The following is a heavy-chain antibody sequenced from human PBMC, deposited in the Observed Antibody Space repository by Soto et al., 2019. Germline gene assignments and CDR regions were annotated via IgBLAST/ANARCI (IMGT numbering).Heavy chain of an antibody. J-gene: IGHJ5*02. Sequence: SETLSLTCCFSGDSVTSHYLTWIRQSPEKGLEWIGNMHYTGFSHYNPSLKSRLTISVDRSKNQFTLKLTSVTVADTAVYYCERPRRYYDILTGYWRNWFDPWGQGTLVTVSS. CDR3: ERPRRYYDILTGYWRNWFDP. CDR2: MHYTGFS. D-gene: IGHD3-9*01. V-gene: IGHV4-59*02. CDR1: GDSVTSHY.